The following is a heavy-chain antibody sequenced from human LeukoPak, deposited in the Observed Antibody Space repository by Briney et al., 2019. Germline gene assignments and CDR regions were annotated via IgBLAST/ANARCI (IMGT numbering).Heavy chain of an antibody. V-gene: IGHV4-61*02. Sequence: SQTLSLTCTVSGGSISGGSFYWTWIRQPAGKGLEWIGRIYASGSTNYSSSLKSRVTISVDTSKNQFSLRLSSVTAADTAVYYCTRGTSSQPMGYWGQGTLVTVSS. CDR3: TRGTSSQPMGY. D-gene: IGHD1-1*01. CDR2: IYASGST. CDR1: GGSISGGSFY. J-gene: IGHJ4*02.